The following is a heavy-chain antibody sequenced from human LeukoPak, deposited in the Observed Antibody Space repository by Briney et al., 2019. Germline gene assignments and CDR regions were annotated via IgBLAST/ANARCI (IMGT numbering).Heavy chain of an antibody. D-gene: IGHD4-11*01. CDR3: ARDRTVTPSPDF. CDR1: GYTFTRNG. CDR2: ISEYNGNT. V-gene: IGHV1-18*01. Sequence: GASVKVSCKASGYTFTRNGISWVRQAPGQGLEWVGWISEYNGNTNYAQKLQGRVTMTTDRSTNTAYMELRSLRSDDTAVYYCARDRTVTPSPDFWGQGTLVTVSS. J-gene: IGHJ4*02.